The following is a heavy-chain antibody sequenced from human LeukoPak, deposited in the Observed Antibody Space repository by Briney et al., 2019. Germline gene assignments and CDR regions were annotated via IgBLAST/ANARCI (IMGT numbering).Heavy chain of an antibody. V-gene: IGHV4-39*01. CDR1: GDSISSSSYY. D-gene: IGHD6-6*01. CDR2: ICYSGTT. CDR3: ARHAYSSSGRADY. J-gene: IGHJ4*02. Sequence: PSETLSLTCTVSGDSISSSSYYWGWIRQPPGKGLEWIGSICYSGTTYYNPSLKSRVTISVDTSKNQFSLKLSSVTAADTAVYYCARHAYSSSGRADYWGQGTLVTVSS.